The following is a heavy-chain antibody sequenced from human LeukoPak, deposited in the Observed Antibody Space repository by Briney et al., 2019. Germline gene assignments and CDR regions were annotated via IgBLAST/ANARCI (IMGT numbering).Heavy chain of an antibody. V-gene: IGHV4-61*01. CDR1: GASISGTRYY. CDR2: IYYSGST. CDR3: ARAPPRFLLSSGYYYGFDY. Sequence: SETLSLTCTVSGASISGTRYYWSWIRQPPGKGLEWIGYIYYSGSTNYNPSLKSRVTISVDTSKNQFSLKLSSVTAADTAVYYCARAPPRFLLSSGYYYGFDYWGQGTLVTVSS. D-gene: IGHD3-22*01. J-gene: IGHJ4*02.